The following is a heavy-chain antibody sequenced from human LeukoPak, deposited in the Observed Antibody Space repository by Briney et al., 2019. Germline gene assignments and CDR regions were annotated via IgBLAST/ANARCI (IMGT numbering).Heavy chain of an antibody. CDR1: GYTFTSYY. V-gene: IGHV1-46*01. J-gene: IGHJ3*02. Sequence: GASVKVSCKASGYTFTSYYMHWVRQAPGQGLEWMGIINPSGGSTSYAQKFQGRVTMTRDTSTSTVYMELSSLRSEDTAVYYCADITSEEAAAHDAFDIWGQGTMVTVSS. CDR2: INPSGGST. D-gene: IGHD6-13*01. CDR3: ADITSEEAAAHDAFDI.